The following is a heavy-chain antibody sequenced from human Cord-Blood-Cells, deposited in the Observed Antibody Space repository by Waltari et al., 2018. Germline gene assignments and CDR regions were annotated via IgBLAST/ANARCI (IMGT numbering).Heavy chain of an antibody. CDR2: ISYDGSNK. V-gene: IGHV3-30-3*01. CDR1: GFTFSSYA. CDR3: ASPSYYFDY. Sequence: QVQLVESGGGVVQPGRSLRPSCAASGFTFSSYAMHWVRQAPGKGLEWVAVISYDGSNKYYADSVKGRFTISRDNSKNTLYLQMNSLRAEDTAVYYCASPSYYFDYWGQGTLVTVSS. D-gene: IGHD6-6*01. J-gene: IGHJ4*02.